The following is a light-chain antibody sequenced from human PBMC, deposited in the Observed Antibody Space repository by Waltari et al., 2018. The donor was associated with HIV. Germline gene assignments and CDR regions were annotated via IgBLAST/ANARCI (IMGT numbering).Light chain of an antibody. V-gene: IGKV3-15*01. CDR3: HQYNNWLT. Sequence: ETVMTQSPATLSVSPGERAAPSCKASQSINNKLAWYQQKPGQSPRRLIYAASTRATGIPARFSGSGSGTEFTLTITSLQSEDFAFYYCHQYNNWLTFGGGTKVEIK. CDR2: AAS. J-gene: IGKJ4*02. CDR1: QSINNK.